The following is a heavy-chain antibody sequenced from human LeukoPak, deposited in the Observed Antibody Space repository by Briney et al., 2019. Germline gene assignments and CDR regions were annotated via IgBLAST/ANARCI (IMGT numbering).Heavy chain of an antibody. V-gene: IGHV3-7*01. CDR1: GFTFNKYW. CDR3: ARVSGTARTGYASDY. Sequence: GGSLRLSCVGSGFTFNKYWMSWVRLAPGKGLEWVAKIKQDGSEKHYVDSVKGRFTISRDNAKNSLYLQVNSLRAEDTAVYYCARVSGTARTGYASDYRGQGTLVTVSS. D-gene: IGHD3/OR15-3a*01. CDR2: IKQDGSEK. J-gene: IGHJ4*02.